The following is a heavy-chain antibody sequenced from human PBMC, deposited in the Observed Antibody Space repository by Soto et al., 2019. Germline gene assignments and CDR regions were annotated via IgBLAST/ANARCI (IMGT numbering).Heavy chain of an antibody. CDR2: ISSSGSTI. CDR3: ARDLGPVGAVAGTMEFDY. D-gene: IGHD6-19*01. Sequence: GGSLRLSCAASGFTFSDYYMSWIRQAPGKGLEWVSYISSSGSTIYYADSVKGRFTISRDNAKNSLYLQMNSLRAEDTAVYYCARDLGPVGAVAGTMEFDYWGQGTLVTVSS. V-gene: IGHV3-11*01. CDR1: GFTFSDYY. J-gene: IGHJ4*02.